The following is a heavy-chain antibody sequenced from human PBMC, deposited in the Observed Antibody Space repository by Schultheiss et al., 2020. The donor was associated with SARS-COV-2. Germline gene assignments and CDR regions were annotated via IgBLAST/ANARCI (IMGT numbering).Heavy chain of an antibody. Sequence: GGSLRLSCAASGFAFSDHYMTWIRQAPGKGLEWVSYISGSGGTIYYADSLRGRFIISRDNAKNSLYLQMNSLRAEDTAVYYCARDASYYDFWSGYYYYYYYGMDVWGQGTTVTVSS. CDR2: ISGSGGTI. CDR3: ARDASYYDFWSGYYYYYYYGMDV. V-gene: IGHV3-11*04. J-gene: IGHJ6*02. D-gene: IGHD3-3*01. CDR1: GFAFSDHY.